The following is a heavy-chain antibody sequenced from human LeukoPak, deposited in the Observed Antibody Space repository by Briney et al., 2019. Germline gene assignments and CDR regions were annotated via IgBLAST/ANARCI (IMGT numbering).Heavy chain of an antibody. CDR3: ARGTYYYDSSGYRAPYDY. CDR1: GFTFSSYA. CDR2: ISYDGSNK. Sequence: PGGSLRLSCAASGFTFSSYAMHWVRQAPGKGLEWVAVISYDGSNKYYADSVKGRFTISRDNSKNTLYLQMNSLRAEDTAVYYCARGTYYYDSSGYRAPYDYWGQGTLVTVSS. J-gene: IGHJ4*02. D-gene: IGHD3-22*01. V-gene: IGHV3-30-3*01.